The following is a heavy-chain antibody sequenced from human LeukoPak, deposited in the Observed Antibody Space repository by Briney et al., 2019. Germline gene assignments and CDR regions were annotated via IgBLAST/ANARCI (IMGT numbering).Heavy chain of an antibody. CDR1: GGTFSSYA. CDR3: ASSSTSGYDHYYYYYYMDV. J-gene: IGHJ6*03. Sequence: SVKVSCEASGGTFSSYAISWVRRAPGQGLEWMGGIIPIFGTANYAQKFQGRVTITTDESTSTAYMELSSLRSEDTAVYYCASSSTSGYDHYYYYYYMDVWGKGTTVTVSS. V-gene: IGHV1-69*05. CDR2: IIPIFGTA. D-gene: IGHD5-12*01.